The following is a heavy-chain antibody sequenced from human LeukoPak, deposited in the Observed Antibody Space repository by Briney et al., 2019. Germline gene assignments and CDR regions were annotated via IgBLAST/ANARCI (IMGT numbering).Heavy chain of an antibody. CDR3: AKRSTENYFDY. CDR2: IYSGGST. CDR1: GFTVRSNY. Sequence: GGSLRLSCAASGFTVRSNYMSWVRQAPGKGLEWVSVIYSGGSTYYADSVKGRFTISRDNSKNTLYLQMNSLRAEDTAVYYCAKRSTENYFDYWGQGTLVTVSS. V-gene: IGHV3-66*01. D-gene: IGHD6-25*01. J-gene: IGHJ4*02.